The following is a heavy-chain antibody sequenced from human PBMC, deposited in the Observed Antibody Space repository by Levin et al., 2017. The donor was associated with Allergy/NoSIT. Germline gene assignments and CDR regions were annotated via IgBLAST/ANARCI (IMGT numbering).Heavy chain of an antibody. CDR2: MSSDGSSK. CDR3: SKAVFDS. V-gene: IGHV3-30*18. Sequence: PGGSLRLSCAASGFTFSDFGMQWVRQAPGKGLEWVAIMSSDGSSKYYGDSVKGRFTISRDNSKNTLYLQMRSLTTDDTAVYFCSKAVFDSWGQGSLVTVSS. J-gene: IGHJ4*02. CDR1: GFTFSDFG.